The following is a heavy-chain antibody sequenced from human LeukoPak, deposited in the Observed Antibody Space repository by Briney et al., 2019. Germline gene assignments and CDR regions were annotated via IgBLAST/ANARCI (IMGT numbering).Heavy chain of an antibody. Sequence: PSETLSLTCTVSGGSISSSSYYWGWIRQPPGKGLEWIGSIYYSGSTYSNPSLQSRVTISVDTSKNQFSLKLNSVTAADTAVYYCASFYCSGGSCYQYYSYYYMDVWGKGTTVTISS. J-gene: IGHJ6*03. CDR3: ASFYCSGGSCYQYYSYYYMDV. CDR2: IYYSGST. V-gene: IGHV4-39*01. CDR1: GGSISSSSYY. D-gene: IGHD2-15*01.